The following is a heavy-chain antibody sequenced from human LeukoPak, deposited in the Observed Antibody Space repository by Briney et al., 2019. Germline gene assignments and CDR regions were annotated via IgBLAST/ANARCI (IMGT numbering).Heavy chain of an antibody. Sequence: GGSLRLSCAASGLTFSSYSMNWVRQAPGKGLEWVSYISSSSSTIYYADSVKGRFTISRDNAKNSLYLQMNSLRAEDTAVYYCARDRDSSGWYYFDYWGQGTLVTVSS. CDR1: GLTFSSYS. V-gene: IGHV3-48*04. CDR2: ISSSSSTI. D-gene: IGHD6-19*01. CDR3: ARDRDSSGWYYFDY. J-gene: IGHJ4*02.